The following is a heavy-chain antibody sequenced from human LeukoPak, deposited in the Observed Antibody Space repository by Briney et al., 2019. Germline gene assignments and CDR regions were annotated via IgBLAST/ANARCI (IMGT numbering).Heavy chain of an antibody. CDR2: IYHSGST. J-gene: IGHJ3*02. Sequence: PSETLSLTCAVSGGSISSSNWWSWVRQPPGKGLEWIGEIYHSGSTNYNPSLKSRVTISVDKSKNQFSLKLCSVTAADTAVYYCARVETAMEAFDIWGQGTMVTVSS. CDR3: ARVETAMEAFDI. D-gene: IGHD5-18*01. CDR1: GGSISSSNW. V-gene: IGHV4-4*02.